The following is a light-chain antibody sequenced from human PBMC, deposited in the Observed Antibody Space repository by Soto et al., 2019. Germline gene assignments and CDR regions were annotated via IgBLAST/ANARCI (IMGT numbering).Light chain of an antibody. CDR1: QTVSRS. CDR2: GAS. CDR3: QQYIDWPPYT. V-gene: IGKV3-15*01. J-gene: IGKJ2*01. Sequence: ELVLRQSPATLSVSPGERSTLSCSASQTVSRSLAWYQQRPGQAPRLLIYGASTRATGVSDRFSGSGSGTDFTLTISSLQSEDFAVYYCQQYIDWPPYTFGQGT.